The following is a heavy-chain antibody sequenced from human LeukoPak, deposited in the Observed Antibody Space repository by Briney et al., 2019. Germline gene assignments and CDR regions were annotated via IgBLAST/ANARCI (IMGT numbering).Heavy chain of an antibody. CDR3: AKDFYGSGSYFNYYYYMDV. CDR2: ISGSGGST. V-gene: IGHV3-23*01. D-gene: IGHD3-10*01. Sequence: GGSLRLSCAASGFTFSDYYMSWVRQAPGKGLEWVSAISGSGGSTYYADSVKGRFTISRDNSKNTLYLQMNSLRAEDTAVYYCAKDFYGSGSYFNYYYYMDVWGKGTTVTISS. J-gene: IGHJ6*03. CDR1: GFTFSDYY.